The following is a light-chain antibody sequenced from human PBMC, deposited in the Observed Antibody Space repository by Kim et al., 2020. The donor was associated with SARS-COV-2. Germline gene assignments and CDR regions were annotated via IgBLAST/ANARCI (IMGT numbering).Light chain of an antibody. CDR3: QQYNNWPPT. CDR2: GAS. Sequence: EIVLTQSPGTLSLSPGERATLSCRASHSVVSNYLAWYQHKPGQAPRLLIYGASTRATGIPARFSGSGSGTEFTLTISSLQSEDFAVYYCQQYNNWPPTFGGGTKVDIK. J-gene: IGKJ4*01. V-gene: IGKV3-15*01. CDR1: HSVVSN.